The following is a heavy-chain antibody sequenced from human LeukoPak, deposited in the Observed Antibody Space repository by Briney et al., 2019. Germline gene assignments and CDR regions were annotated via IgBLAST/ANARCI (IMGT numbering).Heavy chain of an antibody. V-gene: IGHV4-34*01. CDR2: INHSGST. CDR1: GGSFSGYY. J-gene: IGHJ3*02. CDR3: ARGLRRWLQLGAFDI. Sequence: SETLSLTCAVYGGSFSGYYWSWIRQPPGKGLEWIGEINHSGSTNYNPSLKSRVTISVGTSKNQVSLKLSFVTAADTAVYYCARGLRRWLQLGAFDIWGQGTMVTVSS. D-gene: IGHD5-24*01.